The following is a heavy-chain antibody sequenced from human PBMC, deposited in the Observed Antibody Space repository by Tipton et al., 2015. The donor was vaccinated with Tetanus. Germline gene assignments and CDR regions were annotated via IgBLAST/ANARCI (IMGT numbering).Heavy chain of an antibody. D-gene: IGHD1-26*01. J-gene: IGHJ6*03. V-gene: IGHV5-51*01. CDR1: GYSFTSYW. CDR2: IYPDDSDT. CDR3: ARHAGATVYYYYMDV. Sequence: VQLVQSGAEVKKPGESLKISCKGSGYSFTSYWIGWVRQMPGKGLEWMGIIYPDDSDTRYSSSFQGQVTISADKSISTAYLQWSSLKASDTAMYYCARHAGATVYYYYMDVWGKGTTVTVSS.